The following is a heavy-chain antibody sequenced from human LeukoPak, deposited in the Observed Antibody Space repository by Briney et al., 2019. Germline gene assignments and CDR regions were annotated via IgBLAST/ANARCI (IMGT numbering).Heavy chain of an antibody. V-gene: IGHV1-18*01. CDR2: ISAYNGNT. J-gene: IGHJ4*02. CDR1: GYTFTSYG. Sequence: RASVKVSCKASGYTFTSYGISWVRQAPGQGLEWMGWISAYNGNTNYAQKLQGRVTMTTDTSTSIAYMELRSLRSDDTAVYYCACRPYYYDSSGYYNYFDYWGQGTLVTVSS. D-gene: IGHD3-22*01. CDR3: ACRPYYYDSSGYYNYFDY.